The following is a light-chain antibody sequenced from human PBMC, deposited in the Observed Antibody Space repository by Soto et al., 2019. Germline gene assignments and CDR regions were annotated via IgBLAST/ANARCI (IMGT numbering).Light chain of an antibody. J-gene: IGLJ1*01. CDR3: SSYTSSTFYV. V-gene: IGLV2-14*01. Sequence: QSALTQPHSVSGSPGQSVTMSCTGTNSDVGGYNYVSWYQQHPGKAPKLMIYEVSNRPSGVSNRSSGSKSGNTASLTISGLQAEDEADYYCSSYTSSTFYVFGTGTKLTVL. CDR2: EVS. CDR1: NSDVGGYNY.